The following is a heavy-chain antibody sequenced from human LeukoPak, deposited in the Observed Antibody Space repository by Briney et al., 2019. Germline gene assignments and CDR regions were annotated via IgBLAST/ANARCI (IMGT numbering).Heavy chain of an antibody. CDR2: ISSSSSYI. CDR3: ARDPEYYDSCGYGDY. V-gene: IGHV3-21*01. J-gene: IGHJ4*02. Sequence: SGGSLRLSCAASGFTFSSYSMNWVRQAPGKGLEWVSSISSSSSYIYYADSVKGRFTISRDNAKNSLYLQMNSLRAEDTAVYYCARDPEYYDSCGYGDYWGQGTLVTVSS. CDR1: GFTFSSYS. D-gene: IGHD3-22*01.